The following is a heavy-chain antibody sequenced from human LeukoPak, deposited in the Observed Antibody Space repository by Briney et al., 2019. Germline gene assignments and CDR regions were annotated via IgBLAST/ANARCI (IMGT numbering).Heavy chain of an antibody. V-gene: IGHV3-23*01. J-gene: IGHJ4*02. CDR1: GFTLRNSA. CDR3: ANHRTPDRYNWNYFDY. CDR2: ISGHDHST. Sequence: GGSLRLSCVVSGFTLRNSAMSWVRQAPGKGLEWVSSISGHDHSTYYADSAEGRFTISRDDSKKMLYLQMNNLRADDTAVYYCANHRTPDRYNWNYFDYWGQGTLVTVSS. D-gene: IGHD1-1*01.